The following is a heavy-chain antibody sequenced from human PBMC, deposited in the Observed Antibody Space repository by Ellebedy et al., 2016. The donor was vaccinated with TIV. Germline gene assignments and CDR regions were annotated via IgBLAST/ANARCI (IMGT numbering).Heavy chain of an antibody. J-gene: IGHJ4*02. CDR2: ISNTGSRT. CDR3: AKGRGGGSDSSAPRYYFDY. CDR1: GFTFSRYA. D-gene: IGHD3-22*01. V-gene: IGHV3-23*01. Sequence: GESLKISCAASGFTFSRYAMSWVRQAPGKGLEWVSTISNTGSRTYYADAVECRFIISRDNSKKTLYLQMNSMRAEDTAVYYCAKGRGGGSDSSAPRYYFDYWGLGTLVTVSS.